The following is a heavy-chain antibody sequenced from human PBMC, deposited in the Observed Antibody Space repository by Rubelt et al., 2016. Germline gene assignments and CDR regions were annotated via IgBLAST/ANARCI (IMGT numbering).Heavy chain of an antibody. CDR2: GYYSGTA. D-gene: IGHD3-3*01. V-gene: IGHV4-59*12. J-gene: IGHJ6*02. CDR3: AGRSEFVHPYGMDV. CDR1: GGSISSYY. Sequence: QVQLQESGPGLVKPSETMSLTCTVSGGSISSYYWIWLRQPPGKGLEWIGHGYYSGTATYNPSLNRRVTTSIEKSKNQYSRKRISVTAADTAVYYCAGRSEFVHPYGMDVWGQGTTVTVSS.